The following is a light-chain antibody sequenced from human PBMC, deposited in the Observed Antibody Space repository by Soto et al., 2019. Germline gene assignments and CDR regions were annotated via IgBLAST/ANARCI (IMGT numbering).Light chain of an antibody. CDR1: QSVSSY. CDR3: QQRSTWPVT. V-gene: IGKV3-11*01. J-gene: IGKJ5*01. Sequence: EIVLTQSPAPLSLSPGERATLSCRASQSVSSYLAWYQQKPGQAPRLLIYDSFNRATGIPARFSGSGSGTDFTLTISSLEPEDFAVYYCQQRSTWPVTFGQGTRLEIK. CDR2: DSF.